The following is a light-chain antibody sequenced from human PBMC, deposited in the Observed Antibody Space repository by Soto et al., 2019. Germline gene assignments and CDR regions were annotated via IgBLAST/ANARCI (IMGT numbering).Light chain of an antibody. Sequence: EIVLTQSPGTLSLSPGERATLSCRASQSVSSSYLAWYQQKPGQAPRLLIYGASSRATGIPDRFSGSGSGTDFTLTNSSLEPEDFAVYYCQQYGSSRTFGQGTKVEIK. CDR3: QQYGSSRT. CDR1: QSVSSSY. V-gene: IGKV3-20*01. J-gene: IGKJ1*01. CDR2: GAS.